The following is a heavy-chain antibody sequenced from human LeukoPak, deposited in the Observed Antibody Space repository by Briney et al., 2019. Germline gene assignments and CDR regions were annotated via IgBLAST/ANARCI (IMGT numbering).Heavy chain of an antibody. CDR2: IYYSGST. CDR1: GGSISSYC. CDR3: ARGVEMATIVDY. V-gene: IGHV4-59*01. D-gene: IGHD5-24*01. J-gene: IGHJ4*02. Sequence: SETLSLTCTVSGGSISSYCWSWIRQPPGKGLEWIGYIYYSGSTNYNPSLKSRVTISVDTSKNQFSLKLSSVTAADTAVYYCARGVEMATIVDYWGQGTLVTVSS.